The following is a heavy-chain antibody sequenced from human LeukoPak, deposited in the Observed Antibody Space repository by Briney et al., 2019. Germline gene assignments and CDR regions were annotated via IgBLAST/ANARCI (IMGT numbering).Heavy chain of an antibody. CDR2: IYSGGST. CDR3: ARARDHSSGWFGGYYYMDV. Sequence: GGSLRLSCAASGFTVSSNYMSWVRQAPGKGLEWVSVIYSGGSTYYADSVKGRFTISRDNAKNSLYLQMNSLRAEDTAVYYCARARDHSSGWFGGYYYMDVWGKGTTVTVSS. CDR1: GFTVSSNY. V-gene: IGHV3-53*01. D-gene: IGHD6-19*01. J-gene: IGHJ6*03.